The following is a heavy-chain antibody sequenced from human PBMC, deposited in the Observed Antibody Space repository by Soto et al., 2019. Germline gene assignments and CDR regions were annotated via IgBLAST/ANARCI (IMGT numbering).Heavy chain of an antibody. CDR3: ARDHSSYCSGGSCYGYYGMDV. D-gene: IGHD2-15*01. J-gene: IGHJ6*02. V-gene: IGHV3-23*01. CDR1: GFTFSTFD. CDR2: ISGAGGST. Sequence: SLRLSCAASGFTFSTFDMTWVRQAPGKGLEWVSLISGAGGSTNYPDSVKGRFTISRDNAKNMLYLQMNSLRAEDTAVYYCARDHSSYCSGGSCYGYYGMDVWGQGPTVTVSS.